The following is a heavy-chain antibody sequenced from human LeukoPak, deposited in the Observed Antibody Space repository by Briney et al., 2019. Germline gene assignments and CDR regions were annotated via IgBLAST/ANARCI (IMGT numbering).Heavy chain of an antibody. V-gene: IGHV4-59*01. Sequence: SETLSLTCTVSGYSISTYYLSWIRQSPGKGLEWIGYSYYSGITSYNPSLKSRVTMSVDESKNQLSLKVNSVTAADTAVYYCARGEPVDYWGQGTLVTVSS. CDR2: SYYSGIT. D-gene: IGHD1-14*01. CDR3: ARGEPVDY. J-gene: IGHJ4*02. CDR1: GYSISTYY.